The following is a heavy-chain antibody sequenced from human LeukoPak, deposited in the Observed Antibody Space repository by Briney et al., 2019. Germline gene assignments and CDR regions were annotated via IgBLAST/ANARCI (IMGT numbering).Heavy chain of an antibody. J-gene: IGHJ4*02. Sequence: PGGSLRLSCAASGFTFGDYAMSWVRQAPGKGLEWVSGINWNGGSTGYADSVKGRFTISRDNSKNTLYLQMNSLRAEDTAIYYCARGLRYNYDSSAYFLDYWGQGTLVTVSS. CDR3: ARGLRYNYDSSAYFLDY. CDR1: GFTFGDYA. D-gene: IGHD3-22*01. V-gene: IGHV3-20*04. CDR2: INWNGGST.